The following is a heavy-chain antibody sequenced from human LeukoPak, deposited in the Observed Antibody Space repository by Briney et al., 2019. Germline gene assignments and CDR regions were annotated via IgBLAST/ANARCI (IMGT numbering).Heavy chain of an antibody. V-gene: IGHV5-51*01. D-gene: IGHD4-17*01. CDR1: GYRFTTYW. Sequence: GESLKISCKGSGYRFTTYWIAWVRQMPGKGLEWMGIVYPGDSDTRYNPSFQGLVTISADKSISTAYLQWSSLKTSDTAMYYCARHVAPAPQSPYYGDYVSWFDPWGQGTLVTVSS. J-gene: IGHJ5*02. CDR2: VYPGDSDT. CDR3: ARHVAPAPQSPYYGDYVSWFDP.